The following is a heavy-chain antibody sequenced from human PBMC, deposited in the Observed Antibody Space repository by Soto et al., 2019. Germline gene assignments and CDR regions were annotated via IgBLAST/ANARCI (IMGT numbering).Heavy chain of an antibody. D-gene: IGHD4-4*01. J-gene: IGHJ6*02. Sequence: ASVKVSCKASGGTFSSYAISWVRQAPGQGLEWMGGIIPIFGTANYAQKFQGRVTITADESTSTAYMELSSLRSEDTAVYYCARVWFTVTNYGYYYYYGMEVWGQGTTVTVSS. CDR1: GGTFSSYA. CDR2: IIPIFGTA. V-gene: IGHV1-69*13. CDR3: ARVWFTVTNYGYYYYYGMEV.